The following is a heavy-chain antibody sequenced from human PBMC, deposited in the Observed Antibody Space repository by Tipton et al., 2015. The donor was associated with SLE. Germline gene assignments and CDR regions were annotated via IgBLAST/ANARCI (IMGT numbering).Heavy chain of an antibody. Sequence: SLRPSCAASGLTFYNYAMNWVRQAPGKGLEWVSSISETGDSTHYADSVKGRFTISRDNSKSTLYLQMSSLRAEDTAVYYCAKQFVDVWGQGTMVIVSS. CDR3: AKQFVDV. V-gene: IGHV3-23*01. D-gene: IGHD5-24*01. CDR1: GLTFYNYA. J-gene: IGHJ3*01. CDR2: ISETGDST.